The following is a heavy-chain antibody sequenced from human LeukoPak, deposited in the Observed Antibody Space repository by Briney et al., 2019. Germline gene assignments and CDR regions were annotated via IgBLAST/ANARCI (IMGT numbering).Heavy chain of an antibody. Sequence: QTGGSLRLSCAASGFPFNAYWVTWVRQAPGKGLEWVANIRQDGDTKYYVDSVKGRFTISRDNAKNSLYLQMNSLRAEDTAVYYCARELLGHGYNSGDFDYWGQGTLVTVSS. CDR1: GFPFNAYW. J-gene: IGHJ4*02. CDR3: ARELLGHGYNSGDFDY. CDR2: IRQDGDTK. V-gene: IGHV3-7*01. D-gene: IGHD5-24*01.